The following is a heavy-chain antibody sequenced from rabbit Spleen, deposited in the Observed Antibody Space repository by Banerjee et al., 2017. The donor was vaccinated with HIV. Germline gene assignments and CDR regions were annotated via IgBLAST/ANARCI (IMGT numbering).Heavy chain of an antibody. CDR2: IDTGSSGFT. CDR3: ARDTSSSFSSYGMDL. CDR1: GVSFSFSSY. V-gene: IGHV1S45*01. D-gene: IGHD1-1*01. J-gene: IGHJ6*01. Sequence: QQQLEESGGGLVKPGGTLTLTCTASGVSFSFSSYMCWVRQAPGKGLEWIACIDTGSSGFTYFATWAKGRFTISKTSSTTVTLQVTRLTAADTATYFCARDTSSSFSSYGMDLWGPGTLVTVS.